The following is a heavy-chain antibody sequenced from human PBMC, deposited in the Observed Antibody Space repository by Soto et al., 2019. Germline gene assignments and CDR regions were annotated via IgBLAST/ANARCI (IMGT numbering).Heavy chain of an antibody. CDR1: GGSISSGGYS. V-gene: IGHV4-30-2*01. D-gene: IGHD6-19*01. Sequence: SETLSLTCAVSGGSISSGGYSWSWIRQPPGKGLEWIGYIYHSGSTNYNPSLKSRVTISVDKSKNQFSLKLSSVTAADTAVYYCARVAVAGTRVDYWGQGTLGTVSS. CDR3: ARVAVAGTRVDY. J-gene: IGHJ4*02. CDR2: IYHSGST.